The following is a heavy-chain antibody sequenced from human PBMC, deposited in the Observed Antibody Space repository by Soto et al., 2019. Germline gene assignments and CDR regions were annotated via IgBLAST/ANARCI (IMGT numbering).Heavy chain of an antibody. V-gene: IGHV1-46*01. J-gene: IGHJ6*02. CDR3: AISASWDHKYYYYYYGMVV. CDR2: INPSGGST. CDR1: GYTFTSYY. Sequence: GASVKVSCKASGYTFTSYYMHWVRQAPGQGLEWMGIINPSGGSTSYAQKFQGRVTMTRDTSTSTVYMELSSLRSEDTAVYYCAISASWDHKYYYYYYGMVVWGQGTTVTVSS. D-gene: IGHD2-2*01.